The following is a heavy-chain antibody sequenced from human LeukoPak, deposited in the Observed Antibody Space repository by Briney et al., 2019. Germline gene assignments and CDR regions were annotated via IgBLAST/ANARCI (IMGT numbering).Heavy chain of an antibody. CDR2: IYYSGST. CDR1: GGSISSYY. Sequence: SETLSLTCTVSGGSISSYYWSWIRQPPGKGLEWIGYIYYSGSTNYNPSLKSRVTISVDTSKNQFSLKLSSVTAADTAVYYCARGRRVYGDYEHWGQGTLVTVSS. D-gene: IGHD4-17*01. V-gene: IGHV4-59*01. CDR3: ARGRRVYGDYEH. J-gene: IGHJ4*02.